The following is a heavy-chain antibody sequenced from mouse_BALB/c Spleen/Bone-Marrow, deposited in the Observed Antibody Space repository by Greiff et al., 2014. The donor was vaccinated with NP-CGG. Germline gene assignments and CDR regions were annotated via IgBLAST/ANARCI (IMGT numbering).Heavy chain of an antibody. V-gene: IGHV1-54*01. Sequence: VQLQQSGAELVRPGTSVKVSCKASGYVCTNHLIEWIKQRPGQGLEWIGVINPGSGGTNYNEKFKGKATLTADRSSSTAYMQLTSLTSDDSAVYFCARDSSGYAWFAYWGQGTLVTVST. D-gene: IGHD3-2*01. CDR2: INPGSGGT. CDR3: ARDSSGYAWFAY. J-gene: IGHJ3*01. CDR1: GYVCTNHL.